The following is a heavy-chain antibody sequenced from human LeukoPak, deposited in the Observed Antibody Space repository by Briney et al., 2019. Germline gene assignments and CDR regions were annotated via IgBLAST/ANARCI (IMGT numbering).Heavy chain of an antibody. CDR3: ARARMVRGVIAY. Sequence: SETLSLTCTVSGGSISSYYWSWIRQPPGKGLEWIGYIYYSGSTNYNPSLESRVSISVDTSENQFSLRLRSVTAADTAVYYCARARMVRGVIAYWGQGTLVTVSS. V-gene: IGHV4-59*12. J-gene: IGHJ4*02. CDR1: GGSISSYY. CDR2: IYYSGST. D-gene: IGHD3-10*01.